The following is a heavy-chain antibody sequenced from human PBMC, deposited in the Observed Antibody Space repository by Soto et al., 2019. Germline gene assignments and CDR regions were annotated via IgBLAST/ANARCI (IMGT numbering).Heavy chain of an antibody. Sequence: AGGSLRLSCVVSGFTFSSYAMSWVRQAPGKGLEWVSSISANDGGTYYGDSVKGRFTISRDNSANTLYLQMNSLRADDTAVYYCARDLSILSYWGLGTLVTVSS. CDR2: ISANDGGT. CDR3: ARDLSILSY. J-gene: IGHJ4*02. CDR1: GFTFSSYA. V-gene: IGHV3-23*01.